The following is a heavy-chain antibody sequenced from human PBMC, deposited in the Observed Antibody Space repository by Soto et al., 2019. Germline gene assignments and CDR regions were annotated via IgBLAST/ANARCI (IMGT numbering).Heavy chain of an antibody. CDR1: GGSISSSNW. CDR3: ARRWGEGRVGY. J-gene: IGHJ4*02. CDR2: IYHSGNT. Sequence: QVQLQESGPGLVKPSGTLSLTCAVSGGSISSSNWWSWVRQPPGKGLEWIGEIYHSGNTNYNPSLKSRVPMAVDKSRNQFSLKLSSVTAADTAVYYCARRWGEGRVGYWGQGTLVTVSS. V-gene: IGHV4-4*02. D-gene: IGHD3-10*01.